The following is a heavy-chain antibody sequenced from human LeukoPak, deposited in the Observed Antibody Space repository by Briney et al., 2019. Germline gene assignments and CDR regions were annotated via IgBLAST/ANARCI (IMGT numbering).Heavy chain of an antibody. D-gene: IGHD5-18*01. CDR3: AKSRGNIYVGDAFDI. CDR1: GFTFRNYA. CDR2: IGGSGDNA. Sequence: PGGSLRLSCAASGFTFRNYAMSWVRQAPGKGLEWVSTIGGSGDNAYYADSVKGRFTISRDKSKKTLYLQMNSLRAEDTAIYYCAKSRGNIYVGDAFDIWGQGTLVTVSS. V-gene: IGHV3-23*01. J-gene: IGHJ3*02.